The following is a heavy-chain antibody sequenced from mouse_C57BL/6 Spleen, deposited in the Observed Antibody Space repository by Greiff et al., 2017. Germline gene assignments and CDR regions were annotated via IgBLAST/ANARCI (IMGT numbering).Heavy chain of an antibody. J-gene: IGHJ4*01. CDR3: ASYDGSSHRYCAMDY. D-gene: IGHD1-1*01. Sequence: EVKLQESVAELVRPGASVKLSCTASGFNIKNTYMHWVKQRPEQGLEWIGRIDPANGNTKYAPKFQGKATITADTSSNTAYLQLSSLTSEDTAIYYCASYDGSSHRYCAMDYWGQGTSVTVSS. CDR2: IDPANGNT. V-gene: IGHV14-3*01. CDR1: GFNIKNTY.